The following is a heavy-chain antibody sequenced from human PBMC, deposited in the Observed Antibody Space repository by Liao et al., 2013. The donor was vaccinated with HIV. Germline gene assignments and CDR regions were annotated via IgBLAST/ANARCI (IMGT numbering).Heavy chain of an antibody. Sequence: QVQLQESGPGLVKPSQTVSLTCSVSGVSITSANYFWSWIRQSAGKGLEWIGRISGSGSTNYNPSLESRVTISVDTSKNQFSLKLRSVTAADTAVYYCVRGMGVYWGQGTLVTVSS. J-gene: IGHJ4*02. CDR3: VRGMGVY. CDR2: ISGSGST. V-gene: IGHV4-61*02. D-gene: IGHD3-16*01. CDR1: GVSITSANYF.